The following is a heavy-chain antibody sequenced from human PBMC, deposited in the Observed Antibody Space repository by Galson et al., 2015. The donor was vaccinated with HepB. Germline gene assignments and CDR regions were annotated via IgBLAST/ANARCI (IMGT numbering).Heavy chain of an antibody. CDR1: GFTFSGNS. CDR2: IDGTSSNI. J-gene: IGHJ4*02. V-gene: IGHV3-48*02. Sequence: SLRLSCAGSGFTFSGNSLNWVRQAPGKGLEWLSYIDGTSSNIHYADSVKGRFTVSRDNAKSSLFLQMNSLRDEDTAVYYCARSINQDYWGQGALFTVSS. D-gene: IGHD6-6*01. CDR3: ARSINQDY.